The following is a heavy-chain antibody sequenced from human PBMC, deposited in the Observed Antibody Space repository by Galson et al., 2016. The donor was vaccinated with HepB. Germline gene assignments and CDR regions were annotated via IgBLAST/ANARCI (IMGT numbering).Heavy chain of an antibody. CDR2: IWFDGSNK. J-gene: IGHJ4*02. D-gene: IGHD3-10*01. Sequence: SLRLSCAASGFTFSSYGMHWVRQAPGKGLERVAVIWFDGSNKNYVDSVRGRFTISRDNAKNSLYLQMNSLRDEDTAVYYCAREIPSRGKSDYWGQGTLVTVSS. V-gene: IGHV3-33*01. CDR3: AREIPSRGKSDY. CDR1: GFTFSSYG.